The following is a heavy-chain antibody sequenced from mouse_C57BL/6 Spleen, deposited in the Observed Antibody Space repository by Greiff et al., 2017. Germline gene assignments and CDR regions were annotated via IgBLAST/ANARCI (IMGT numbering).Heavy chain of an antibody. D-gene: IGHD1-1*01. CDR1: GYTFTSYW. V-gene: IGHV1-7*01. CDR2: INPSSGYT. CDR3: ARRDGSSYGYFDV. J-gene: IGHJ1*03. Sequence: QVQLQQSGAELAKPGASVKLSCKASGYTFTSYWMHWVKQRPGQGLEWIGYINPSSGYTKYNQKFKDKATLTADKSSSTAYMQLRSRTYEESAVYDCARRDGSSYGYFDVWGTGTTGTVSS.